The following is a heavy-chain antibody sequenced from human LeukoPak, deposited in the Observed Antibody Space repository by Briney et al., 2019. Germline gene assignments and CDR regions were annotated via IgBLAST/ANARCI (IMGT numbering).Heavy chain of an antibody. V-gene: IGHV4-34*01. Sequence: SETLSLTCDVSGGSFSGYYWSWIRQPPGKGLEWIGEVSQSGATDYNPSLKSRVTISVDTSKNQFSLKLSSVTAADTAVYYCARHAAGSSPFVYWGQGTLVTVSS. CDR3: ARHAAGSSPFVY. CDR2: VSQSGAT. D-gene: IGHD6-6*01. CDR1: GGSFSGYY. J-gene: IGHJ4*02.